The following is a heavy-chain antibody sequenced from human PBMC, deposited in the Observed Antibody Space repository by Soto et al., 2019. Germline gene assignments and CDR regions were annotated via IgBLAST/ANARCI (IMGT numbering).Heavy chain of an antibody. CDR1: GYTFNGYY. CDR3: ARDRSPGADDAFDI. Sequence: ASVKVSCKASGYTFNGYYMHWVRQAPGQGLEWMGWINPNSGGTNYAQKFQGWVTMTRDTSISTAYMELSRLRSDDTAVYYCARDRSPGADDAFDIWGQGTMVTVSS. V-gene: IGHV1-2*04. J-gene: IGHJ3*02. CDR2: INPNSGGT. D-gene: IGHD7-27*01.